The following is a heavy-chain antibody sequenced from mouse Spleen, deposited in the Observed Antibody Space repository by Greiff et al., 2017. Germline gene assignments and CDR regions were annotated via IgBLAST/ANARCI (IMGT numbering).Heavy chain of an antibody. CDR1: GYTFTSYW. Sequence: QVQLQQPGAELVMPGASVKLSCKASGYTFTSYWMHWVKQRPGQGLEWIGEIDPPDSYTNYNQKFKGKATLTVDKSSSTAYMQLSSLTSEDSAVYYCAREGQLRLQGFAYWGQGTLVTVSA. CDR2: IDPPDSYT. V-gene: IGHV1-69*01. CDR3: AREGQLRLQGFAY. D-gene: IGHD3-2*02. J-gene: IGHJ3*01.